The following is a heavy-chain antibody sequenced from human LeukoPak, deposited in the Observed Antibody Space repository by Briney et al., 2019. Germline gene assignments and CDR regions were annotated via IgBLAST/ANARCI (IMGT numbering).Heavy chain of an antibody. V-gene: IGHV3-23*01. CDR1: GLTFSSYA. J-gene: IGHJ4*02. CDR3: AKAPPVAYCGGDCYNGPFDY. Sequence: PGGSLRLSCAASGLTFSSYAMSWVRQAPGKGLEWVSAISGSGGSTYYADSVKGRFTISRDNSKNTLYLQMNSLRAEDTAVYYCAKAPPVAYCGGDCYNGPFDYWGQGTLVTVSS. D-gene: IGHD2-21*02. CDR2: ISGSGGST.